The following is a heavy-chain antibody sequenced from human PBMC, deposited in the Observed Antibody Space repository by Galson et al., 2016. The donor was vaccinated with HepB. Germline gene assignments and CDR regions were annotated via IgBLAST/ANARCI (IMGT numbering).Heavy chain of an antibody. V-gene: IGHV3-11*04. CDR2: ISSSGSTV. CDR1: GSTFSDYY. CDR3: ARGDYRVTTSGTYFDH. D-gene: IGHD1-1*01. Sequence: SLRLSCAASGSTFSDYYMNWIRQAPGKGLEWISYISSSGSTVYYADSVKGRYTISRDNAKNSLSLQMNSLRAEDTAVYYCARGDYRVTTSGTYFDHWGQGTLVTVSS. J-gene: IGHJ4*02.